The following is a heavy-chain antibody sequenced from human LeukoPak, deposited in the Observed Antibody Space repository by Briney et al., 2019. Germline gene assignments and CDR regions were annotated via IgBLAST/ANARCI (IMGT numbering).Heavy chain of an antibody. Sequence: SETLSLTCTVSGGSISSSSYYWGWIRQPPGKGLEWIGSIYYSGSTYYNPSPKSRVTISVDTSKNQFSLKLSSVTAADTAVYYCARTRYSGSYYGSAYWYFDLWGRGTLVTVSS. CDR2: IYYSGST. D-gene: IGHD1-26*01. CDR1: GGSISSSSYY. J-gene: IGHJ2*01. CDR3: ARTRYSGSYYGSAYWYFDL. V-gene: IGHV4-39*07.